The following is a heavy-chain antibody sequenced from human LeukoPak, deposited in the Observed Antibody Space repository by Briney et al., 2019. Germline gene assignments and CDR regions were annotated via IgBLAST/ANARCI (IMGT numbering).Heavy chain of an antibody. CDR1: GFTFSSYS. CDR2: ISSSSSYI. CDR3: AELGITMIGGV. D-gene: IGHD3-10*02. V-gene: IGHV3-21*01. J-gene: IGHJ6*04. Sequence: PGGYLRLSCAASGFTFSSYSMTWVRQAPGKGLEWVSSISSSSSYIYYADSVKGRFTISRDNAKNSLYLQMNSLRAEDTAVYYCAELGITMIGGVWGKGTTVTISS.